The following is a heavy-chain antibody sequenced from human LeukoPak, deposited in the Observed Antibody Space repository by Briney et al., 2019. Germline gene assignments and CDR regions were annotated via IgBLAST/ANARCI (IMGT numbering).Heavy chain of an antibody. CDR2: ISPSSTYT. J-gene: IGHJ6*02. V-gene: IGHV3-11*03. Sequence: GGSLRLSCAASGFSFSDYYMSWIRQAPGKGLEWVSSISPSSTYTNYAGSVKGRFTISRDNAKNSLYLQMNSLRAEDTAVYYCARSCSGGSCYGNYYHGMDVWGQGTTVTVSS. D-gene: IGHD2-15*01. CDR1: GFSFSDYY. CDR3: ARSCSGGSCYGNYYHGMDV.